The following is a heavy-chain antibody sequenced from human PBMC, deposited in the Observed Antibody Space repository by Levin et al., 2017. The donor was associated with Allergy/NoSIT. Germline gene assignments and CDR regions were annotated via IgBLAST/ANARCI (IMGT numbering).Heavy chain of an antibody. J-gene: IGHJ4*02. V-gene: IGHV3-21*01. Sequence: PGGSLRLSCAASGFTFSSYSMNWVRQAPGKGLEWVSSISSSSSYIYYADSVKGRFTISRDNAKNSLYLQMNSLRAEDTAVYYCARDQGGQLLWFGEQLDYWGQGTLVTVSS. D-gene: IGHD3-10*01. CDR2: ISSSSSYI. CDR1: GFTFSSYS. CDR3: ARDQGGQLLWFGEQLDY.